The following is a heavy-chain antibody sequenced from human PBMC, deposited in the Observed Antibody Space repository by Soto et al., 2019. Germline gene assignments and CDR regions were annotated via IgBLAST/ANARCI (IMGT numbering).Heavy chain of an antibody. J-gene: IGHJ4*02. CDR2: ISSSSSYI. CDR3: AREDIVATPQYFDY. Sequence: EVQLVESGGGLVKPGGSLRLSCAASGFTFSTYSMHWVRQAPGKGLEWVSSISSSSSYIYYADSVKGRFTISRDNAKNSLYLQMNSLRAEDTAVYYCAREDIVATPQYFDYWGQGTLVTVSS. CDR1: GFTFSTYS. V-gene: IGHV3-21*01. D-gene: IGHD5-12*01.